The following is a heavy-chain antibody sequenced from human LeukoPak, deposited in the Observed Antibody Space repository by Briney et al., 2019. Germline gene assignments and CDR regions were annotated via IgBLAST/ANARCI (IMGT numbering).Heavy chain of an antibody. V-gene: IGHV1-18*01. CDR2: ISGYNGNT. Sequence: GASVPVSCEASGYTFTTYGIGWVRQAPGQGLEWMGWISGYNGNTNYAQKFQGRVTMTTDTSTSTAYMELRSLRSDDTAVYYCARTSHESVLYWSDPWGQGTLVNDSS. CDR3: ARTSHESVLYWSDP. J-gene: IGHJ5*02. CDR1: GYTFTTYG. D-gene: IGHD3-16*01.